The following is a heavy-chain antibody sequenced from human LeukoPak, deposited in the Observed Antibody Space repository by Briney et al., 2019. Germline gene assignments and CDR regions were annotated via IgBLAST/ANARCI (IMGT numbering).Heavy chain of an antibody. Sequence: PGRSLRLSCAASGFTFSSYAMHWVRQAPGKGLEWVAVISYDGSNKYYADSVKGRFTISRDNSKNTLYLQMNSLRAEDTAVYYCARSRAGSGSYFGAFDIWGQGTMVTVSS. CDR1: GFTFSSYA. CDR3: ARSRAGSGSYFGAFDI. J-gene: IGHJ3*02. D-gene: IGHD3-10*01. V-gene: IGHV3-30-3*01. CDR2: ISYDGSNK.